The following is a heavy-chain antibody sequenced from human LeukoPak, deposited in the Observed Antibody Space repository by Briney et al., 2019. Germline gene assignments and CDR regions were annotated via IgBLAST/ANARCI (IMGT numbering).Heavy chain of an antibody. Sequence: SVKVSCKTSGNTFSSYGITWVRQAPGQGPEWMGGIIPAFGTANYAQKFQGRVTITTDESTSTAYMELSSLRSEDTAVYYCARGASEDYYYYYMDVWGKGTTVTVSS. CDR1: GNTFSSYG. CDR2: IIPAFGTA. CDR3: ARGASEDYYYYYMDV. J-gene: IGHJ6*03. V-gene: IGHV1-69*05.